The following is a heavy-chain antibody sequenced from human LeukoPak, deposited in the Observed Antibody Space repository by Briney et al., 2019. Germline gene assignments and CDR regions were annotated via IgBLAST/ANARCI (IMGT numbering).Heavy chain of an antibody. CDR3: ARRIVVVPAAMGGDFDY. CDR2: IYPGDSDT. D-gene: IGHD2-2*01. J-gene: IGHJ4*02. Sequence: GESLKISCKGSGYSFTSYWIGWVRQMPGKGLEGMGIIYPGDSDTRYSPSFQGQVTISADKSISTAYLQWSSLKASDTAMYYCARRIVVVPAAMGGDFDYWGQGTLVTVSS. V-gene: IGHV5-51*01. CDR1: GYSFTSYW.